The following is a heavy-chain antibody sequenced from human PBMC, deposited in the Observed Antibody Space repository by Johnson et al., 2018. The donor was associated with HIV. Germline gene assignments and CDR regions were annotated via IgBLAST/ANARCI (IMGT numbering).Heavy chain of an antibody. CDR2: IYSGGST. CDR1: GFTVSSNY. CDR3: AKDWEYSDYGGRNAFDI. V-gene: IGHV3-66*01. D-gene: IGHD5-12*01. Sequence: VQLVESGGGVVRPGGSLRLSCAASGFTVSSNYMSWVRQAPGKGLEWVSVIYSGGSTYYADSVKGRFTISRDNSKNTLYLQTNSLSADDTAVYYCAKDWEYSDYGGRNAFDIWGQGTMVTVSS. J-gene: IGHJ3*02.